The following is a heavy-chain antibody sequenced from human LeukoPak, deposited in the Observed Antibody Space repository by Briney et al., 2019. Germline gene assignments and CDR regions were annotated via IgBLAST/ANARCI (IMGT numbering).Heavy chain of an antibody. Sequence: SETLSLTCAVSGGSISSSNWWSWVRQPPGKGLEWIGEIYHSGSTNYNPSLKSRVTISVDKSKNQFSLKLSSVTAADTAIYYCARDRGGDFWSSYYDYWGQGTLVTVSS. D-gene: IGHD3-3*01. CDR2: IYHSGST. J-gene: IGHJ4*02. CDR1: GGSISSSNW. CDR3: ARDRGGDFWSSYYDY. V-gene: IGHV4-4*02.